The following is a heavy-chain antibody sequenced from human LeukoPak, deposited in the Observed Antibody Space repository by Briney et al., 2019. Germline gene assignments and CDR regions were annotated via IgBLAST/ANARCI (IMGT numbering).Heavy chain of an antibody. J-gene: IGHJ3*01. V-gene: IGHV3-74*01. CDR1: GFTFTNYW. Sequence: GGSLRLSCVVSGFTFTNYWMQWVRQVPGKGLVWVARMNSDGTSIIHADSVKGRFTISRDNAENTLYLRMNSLRPEDTALYYCARSQSGVFDVWGQGTMVIVSS. CDR3: ARSQSGVFDV. CDR2: MNSDGTSI. D-gene: IGHD2-15*01.